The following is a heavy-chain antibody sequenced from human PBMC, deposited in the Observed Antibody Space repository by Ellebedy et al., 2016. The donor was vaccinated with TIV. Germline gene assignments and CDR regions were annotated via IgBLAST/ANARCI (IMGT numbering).Heavy chain of an antibody. CDR1: GFTINDSY. J-gene: IGHJ5*02. V-gene: IGHV3-11*04. Sequence: GESLKISCAVSGFTINDSYMSWIRQAPGKGLEWVSYISSGGSVIYYADSVKGRFTISRDNTKNSLYLQMNSLRAEDTAVYYCARDPALPRGRFDTWGQGTLVTVSS. CDR3: ARDPALPRGRFDT. CDR2: ISSGGSVI.